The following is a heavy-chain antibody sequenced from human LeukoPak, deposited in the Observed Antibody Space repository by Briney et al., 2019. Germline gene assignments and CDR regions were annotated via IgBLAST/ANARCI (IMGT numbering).Heavy chain of an antibody. CDR1: GGSISSSSYY. CDR2: IYYSGST. Sequence: SKTLSLTCTVSGGSISSSSYYWGWIRQPPGKGLEWIGSIYYSGSTYYNPSLKSRVTISVDTSKNQFSLKLSSVTAADTAVYYCARVMITFGGVIVTNLHFDYWGQGTLVTVSS. J-gene: IGHJ4*02. V-gene: IGHV4-39*07. CDR3: ARVMITFGGVIVTNLHFDY. D-gene: IGHD3-16*02.